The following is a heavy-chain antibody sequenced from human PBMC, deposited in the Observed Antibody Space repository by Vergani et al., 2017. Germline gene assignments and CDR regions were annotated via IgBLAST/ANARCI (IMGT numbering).Heavy chain of an antibody. Sequence: QVQLPESGPGLVKPSGTLSLTCAVSGGSISSYYWSWIRQPPGKGLEWIGYIYYSGSTNYNPSLKSRVTISVDTSKNQFSLKLSSVTAADTAVYYCARDQSDSSGFNWFDPWGQGTLVTVSS. D-gene: IGHD3-22*01. J-gene: IGHJ5*02. CDR3: ARDQSDSSGFNWFDP. CDR2: IYYSGST. V-gene: IGHV4-59*12. CDR1: GGSISSYY.